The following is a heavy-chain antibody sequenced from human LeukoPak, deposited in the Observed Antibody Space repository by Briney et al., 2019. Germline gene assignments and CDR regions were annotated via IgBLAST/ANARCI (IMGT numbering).Heavy chain of an antibody. CDR3: ARQADGYNLDY. D-gene: IGHD5-24*01. J-gene: IGHJ4*02. CDR2: IYYSGST. CDR1: GGSISSYY. Sequence: SETLSLTCTVSGGSISSYYWSWIRQPPGKGLEWIGYIYYSGSTNYNPSLKSRVTISVDTSKNQFSLKLSSVTAADTAVYYCARQADGYNLDYWGQGTLVTVSS. V-gene: IGHV4-59*01.